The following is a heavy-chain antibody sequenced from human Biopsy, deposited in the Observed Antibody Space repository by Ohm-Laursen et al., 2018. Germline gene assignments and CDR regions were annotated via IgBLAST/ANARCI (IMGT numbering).Heavy chain of an antibody. D-gene: IGHD6-19*01. Sequence: GASVKDSCKASGYSFTSYYMHWVRQAPGQGLEWMVMINPSGSTTSYPQIFQGRVTMTRDTSKSTVYMELSSLRSADTAVYFCARNTGWYGDLYYFDYWGQGTLVTVSS. CDR2: INPSGSTT. J-gene: IGHJ4*02. CDR1: GYSFTSYY. V-gene: IGHV1-46*01. CDR3: ARNTGWYGDLYYFDY.